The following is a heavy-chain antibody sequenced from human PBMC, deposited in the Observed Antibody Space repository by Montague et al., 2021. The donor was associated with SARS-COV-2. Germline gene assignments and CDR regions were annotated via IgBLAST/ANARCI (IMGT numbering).Heavy chain of an antibody. Sequence: SLRLSCAASGFTFSNSAMNWVRQAPGKGLEWVSGSSGSDGGTHYADSVKGRFTISRDNSKNVPYLQMNSLRAEDTALYYCAKDSYYYGLGYGMDVWGQGTTDTVSS. CDR3: AKDSYYYGLGYGMDV. CDR1: GFTFSNSA. CDR2: SSGSDGGT. D-gene: IGHD3-10*01. J-gene: IGHJ6*02. V-gene: IGHV3-23*01.